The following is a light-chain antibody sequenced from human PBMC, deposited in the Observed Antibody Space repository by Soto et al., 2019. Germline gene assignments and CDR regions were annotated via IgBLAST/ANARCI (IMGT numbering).Light chain of an antibody. CDR2: GAS. CDR3: QQYNNWPPLT. J-gene: IGKJ4*01. Sequence: ESVLTQSPGTLSLSPGERATLSCRASQSVSNNYLAWYQQKPGQAPRLLIYGASTRATGIPARFSGSGSGTEFTLTISSLQSEDFAVYSCQQYNNWPPLTFGGGTKVDI. CDR1: QSVSNN. V-gene: IGKV3-15*01.